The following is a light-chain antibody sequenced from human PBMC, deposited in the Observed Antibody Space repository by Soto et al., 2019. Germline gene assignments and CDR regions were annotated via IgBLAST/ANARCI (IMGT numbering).Light chain of an antibody. Sequence: QSVLTQPASVSGSPGQSITISCTGTSSDVGGYNYVSWYQQYPGKAPKLMIYEVSNRPSGISNRFSGSKSGNTASLTISTLQAEDEADYYCSSYTTSSTVVFGGGTKLTVL. J-gene: IGLJ3*02. CDR3: SSYTTSSTVV. CDR1: SSDVGGYNY. V-gene: IGLV2-14*01. CDR2: EVS.